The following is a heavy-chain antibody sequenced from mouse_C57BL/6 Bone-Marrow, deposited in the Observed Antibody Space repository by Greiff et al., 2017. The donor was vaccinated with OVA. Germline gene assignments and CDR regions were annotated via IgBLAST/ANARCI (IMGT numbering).Heavy chain of an antibody. J-gene: IGHJ1*03. CDR2: IDPSDSYT. CDR3: AADYDLYWYFDV. D-gene: IGHD2-4*01. Sequence: VQLQQPGAELVKPGASVKLSCKASGYTFTSYWMQWVKQRPGQGLEWIGEIDPSDSYTNYNQKFKGKATLTVDTSSSTAYMQRSSLTSEDSAVYYCAADYDLYWYFDVWGTGTTVTVSS. V-gene: IGHV1-50*01. CDR1: GYTFTSYW.